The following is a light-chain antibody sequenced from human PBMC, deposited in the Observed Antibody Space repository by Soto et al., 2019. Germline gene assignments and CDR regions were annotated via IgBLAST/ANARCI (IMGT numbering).Light chain of an antibody. V-gene: IGKV1-5*03. J-gene: IGKJ1*01. CDR3: QQYHTYPCT. CDR1: QSINSW. Sequence: DIQMTQSPSTVSASVGDRVTITCRASQSINSWLAWYQQKPGKAPKLLIYKASSLESGVPSRFSSSGSGTEFTLTISSLQPDDFATYYCQQYHTYPCTFGQGTKVEI. CDR2: KAS.